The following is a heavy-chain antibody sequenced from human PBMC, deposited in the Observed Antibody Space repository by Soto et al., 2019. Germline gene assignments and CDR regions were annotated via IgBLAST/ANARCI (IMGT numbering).Heavy chain of an antibody. CDR3: AEDKQGRTNGCYSHY. V-gene: IGHV3-23*01. Sequence: EVQLLESGGGLVQPGGSLRLSCAASGFTFSSYAMSWVRQAPGKGLEWVSAISGSAAGTYYADSVKGRFTISRDNSKEPLSLHMDSLRAEDKAVYYGAEDKQGRTNGCYSHYWGQGALVTVSS. CDR1: GFTFSSYA. D-gene: IGHD2-8*01. CDR2: ISGSAAGT. J-gene: IGHJ4*02.